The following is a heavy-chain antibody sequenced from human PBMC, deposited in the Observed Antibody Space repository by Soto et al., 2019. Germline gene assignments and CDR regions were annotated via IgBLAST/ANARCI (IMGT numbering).Heavy chain of an antibody. Sequence: QVQLVQSRAEVKKPGSSVNVSCKASGGTFSSYAISWVRQAPGQGLEWMGGIIPIFGTANYAQKFQGRVTITADESTSTAYMELSSLRSEDTAVYYCARRGRGGTYYFDYWGQGTLVTVSS. V-gene: IGHV1-69*12. CDR1: GGTFSSYA. D-gene: IGHD3-16*01. J-gene: IGHJ4*02. CDR3: ARRGRGGTYYFDY. CDR2: IIPIFGTA.